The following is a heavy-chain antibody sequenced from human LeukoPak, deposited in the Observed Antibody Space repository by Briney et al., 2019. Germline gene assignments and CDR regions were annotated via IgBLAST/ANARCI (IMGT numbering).Heavy chain of an antibody. CDR2: IYMSGST. CDR3: ARVFGGRLGFDY. Sequence: SETLSLTCTVSGGSISSGSDYWGWGRQPGGGGVEWNVRIYMSGSTNNNTSGKSGFTISANKAKNEFTLKLSSVTAAATAVYYCARVFGGRLGFDYWGQGTLVTVSS. CDR1: GGSISSGSDY. V-gene: IGHV4-61*02. J-gene: IGHJ4*02. D-gene: IGHD3-10*01.